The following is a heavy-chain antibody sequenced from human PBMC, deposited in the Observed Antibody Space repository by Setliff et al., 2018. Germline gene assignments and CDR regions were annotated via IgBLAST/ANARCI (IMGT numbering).Heavy chain of an antibody. J-gene: IGHJ4*02. CDR2: ISSSGSTI. V-gene: IGHV3-11*04. Sequence: PGGSLRLSCAASGFSLSDHYVDWVRQAPGKGLEWVSYISSSGSTIYYADSVKGRFTISRDNSKNTLYLQMNSLRPEDTAVYYCARTCSGSGCYAGLESWGQGTPVTVSS. CDR1: GFSLSDHY. CDR3: ARTCSGSGCYAGLES. D-gene: IGHD2-15*01.